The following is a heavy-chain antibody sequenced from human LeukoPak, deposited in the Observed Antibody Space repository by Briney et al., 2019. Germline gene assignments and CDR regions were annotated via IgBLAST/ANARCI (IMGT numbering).Heavy chain of an antibody. J-gene: IGHJ4*02. V-gene: IGHV3-15*01. Sequence: GESLTLSCAASGFIFSDYYMSWIRQAPGKGLEWVGRIKSKTDGGTTDYAAPVKGRFTISRDDSKNTLYLQMNSLKTEDTAVYYCTTGQYTVTRGGGQGTLVTVSS. CDR1: GFIFSDYY. CDR2: IKSKTDGGTT. CDR3: TTGQYTVTRG. D-gene: IGHD4-17*01.